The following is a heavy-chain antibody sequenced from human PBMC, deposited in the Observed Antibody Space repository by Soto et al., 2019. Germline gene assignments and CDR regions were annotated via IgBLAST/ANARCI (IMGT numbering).Heavy chain of an antibody. CDR2: INPNSGGT. J-gene: IGHJ6*02. CDR3: ARNRRGYSGYDPRDYYYGMDV. Sequence: ASVKVSCKASGYTFTGYYMHWVRQAPGQGLEWMGWINPNSGGTNYAQKFQGWVTMTRDTSISTAYMELSRLRSDDTAVYYCARNRRGYSGYDPRDYYYGMDVRGQGTTVTVSS. V-gene: IGHV1-2*04. CDR1: GYTFTGYY. D-gene: IGHD5-12*01.